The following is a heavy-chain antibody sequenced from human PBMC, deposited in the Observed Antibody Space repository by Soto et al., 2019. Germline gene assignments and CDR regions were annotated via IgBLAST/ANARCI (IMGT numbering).Heavy chain of an antibody. D-gene: IGHD6-19*01. CDR1: ESIFSN. Sequence: EVQLLESGGGSVQPGGSLKLSCAASESIFSNMNWVRQAPGKGLEWVSVISGSGDTTYYADSVKGRFTMSRDNSKNTVYLQMNSLRDSDTAVYYCSKESSGWYDRYFDYWGQGALVTVSS. J-gene: IGHJ4*02. CDR2: ISGSGDTT. CDR3: SKESSGWYDRYFDY. V-gene: IGHV3-23*01.